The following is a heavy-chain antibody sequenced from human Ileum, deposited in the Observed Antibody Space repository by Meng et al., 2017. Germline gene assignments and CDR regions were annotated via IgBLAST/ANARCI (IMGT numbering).Heavy chain of an antibody. D-gene: IGHD2/OR15-2a*01. CDR3: ASSTSGPELNY. CDR2: IYQVGST. J-gene: IGHJ4*02. Sequence: HLQLQESGSGLVTSSQTLSLTCTVSGGPISSSAYSWTWIRQPPGKGLEWIGYIYQVGSTNYNPSLKSRVTIFVDTSKNQFSLKLTSVTAADTAVYYCASSTSGPELNYWGQGTLVTVSS. V-gene: IGHV4-30-2*01. CDR1: GGPISSSAYS.